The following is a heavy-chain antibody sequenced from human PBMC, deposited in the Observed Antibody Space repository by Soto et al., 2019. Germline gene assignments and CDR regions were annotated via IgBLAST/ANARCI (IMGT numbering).Heavy chain of an antibody. J-gene: IGHJ4*02. D-gene: IGHD5-18*01. CDR3: ENRRGYRNAEFDS. Sequence: QVQLVQSGAEVKKPGASVKVSCKASGYTFTSYGISWVRQAPGQGLEWMGWITAYNGNTNYAQKLQGRVTMTTDTPRSTAYMGRGSRRSEDTAVYSGENRRGYRNAEFDSWGQGPLVTVPS. V-gene: IGHV1-18*01. CDR1: GYTFTSYG. CDR2: ITAYNGNT.